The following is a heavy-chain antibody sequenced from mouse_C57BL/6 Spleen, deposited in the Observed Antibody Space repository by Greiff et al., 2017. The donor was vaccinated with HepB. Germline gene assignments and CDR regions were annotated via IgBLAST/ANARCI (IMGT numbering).Heavy chain of an antibody. CDR3: AIYYYGSTSYYFDY. CDR1: GYAFSSSW. D-gene: IGHD1-1*01. J-gene: IGHJ2*01. V-gene: IGHV1-82*01. CDR2: IYPGDGDT. Sequence: QVQLQQSGPELVKPGASVKISCKASGYAFSSSWMNWVKQRPGKGLEWIGRIYPGDGDTNYNGKFKGKATLTADKSSSTAYMQLSSLTSEDSAVYLCAIYYYGSTSYYFDYWGQGTTLTVSS.